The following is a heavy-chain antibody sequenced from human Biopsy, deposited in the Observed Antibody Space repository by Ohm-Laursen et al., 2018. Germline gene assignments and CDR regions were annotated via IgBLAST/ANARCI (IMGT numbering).Heavy chain of an antibody. J-gene: IGHJ4*02. CDR2: IEYSDKT. CDR3: ARHRYCSSTSCSNSNYYFDF. Sequence: SDTLSLTCTVSGDSIGSYSWSWIRRPPGKGLEWIGYIEYSDKTYYNPSLESRVAFSVDTSKNQFSRRLMYVTAADTAVYYCARHRYCSSTSCSNSNYYFDFWGQGTLVTVSS. D-gene: IGHD2-2*01. V-gene: IGHV4-59*08. CDR1: GDSIGSYS.